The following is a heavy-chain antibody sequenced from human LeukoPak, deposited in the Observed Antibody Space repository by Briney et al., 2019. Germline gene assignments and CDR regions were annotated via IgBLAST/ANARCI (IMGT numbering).Heavy chain of an antibody. CDR3: AREPIFGMTWFDP. Sequence: ASVKVSCKASGGTFSSYAISWVRQAPGQGLEWMGRIIPILGIANYAQKFQGRVTITADESTSTAYMELSSLRSEDTAVYYCAREPIFGMTWFDPWGQGTLVTVSS. CDR2: IIPILGIA. D-gene: IGHD3-3*01. V-gene: IGHV1-69*04. J-gene: IGHJ5*02. CDR1: GGTFSSYA.